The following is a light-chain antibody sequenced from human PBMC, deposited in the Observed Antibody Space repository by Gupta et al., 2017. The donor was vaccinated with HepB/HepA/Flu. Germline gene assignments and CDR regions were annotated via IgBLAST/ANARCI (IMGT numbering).Light chain of an antibody. J-gene: IGLJ2*01. CDR1: SSNIGAGYD. CDR2: GSS. Sequence: SVLTQPPSVPAAPGQRVTIPCTGSSSNIGAGYDVHWYQQLPGTAPKLLIYGSSNRPSGVPDRFSGSKSGTSASLAITGLQAEDEADYYCQSYDSSLSGPVVFGGGTKLTVL. CDR3: QSYDSSLSGPVV. V-gene: IGLV1-40*01.